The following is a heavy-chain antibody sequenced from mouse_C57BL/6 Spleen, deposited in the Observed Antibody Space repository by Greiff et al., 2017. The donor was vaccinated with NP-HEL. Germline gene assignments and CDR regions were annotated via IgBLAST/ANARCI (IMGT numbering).Heavy chain of an antibody. CDR1: GFTFSSYA. D-gene: IGHD1-1*01. CDR3: AILTTLVGGYFDY. V-gene: IGHV5-4*01. Sequence: EVQVVESGGGLVKPGGSLKLSCAASGFTFSSYAMSWVRQTPEKRLEWVATISDGGSYTYYPDNVKGRFTISRDNAKNNLYLQMSHLKSEDTAMYYCAILTTLVGGYFDYWGQGTTLTVSS. CDR2: ISDGGSYT. J-gene: IGHJ2*01.